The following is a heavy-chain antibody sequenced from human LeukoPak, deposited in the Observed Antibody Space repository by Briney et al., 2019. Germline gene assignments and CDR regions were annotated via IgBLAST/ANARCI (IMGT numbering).Heavy chain of an antibody. Sequence: GGSLRLSCAASGFTFSSYIMNWVRQAPGKGLEWVSSISSSSSYIYYADSVKGRFTISRDNAKNSLYLQMNSLRAEDTAVYYCASGIVGARNYWGQGTLVTVSS. CDR2: ISSSSSYI. D-gene: IGHD1-26*01. CDR1: GFTFSSYI. J-gene: IGHJ4*02. CDR3: ASGIVGARNY. V-gene: IGHV3-21*01.